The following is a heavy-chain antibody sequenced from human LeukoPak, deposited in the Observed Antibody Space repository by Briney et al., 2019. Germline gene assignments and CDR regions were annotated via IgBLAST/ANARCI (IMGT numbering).Heavy chain of an antibody. CDR1: GYTFTSYA. V-gene: IGHV7-4-1*02. D-gene: IGHD3-16*02. CDR3: ARDLRRLGELSRFGY. J-gene: IGHJ4*02. CDR2: INTNTGNP. Sequence: ASVKVSCKASGYTFTSYAMNGVRQAPGQGLEWMGWINTNTGNPTYAQGFTGRFVFSLDTSVSTAYLQISSLKAEDTAVYYCARDLRRLGELSRFGYWGQGTLVTVSS.